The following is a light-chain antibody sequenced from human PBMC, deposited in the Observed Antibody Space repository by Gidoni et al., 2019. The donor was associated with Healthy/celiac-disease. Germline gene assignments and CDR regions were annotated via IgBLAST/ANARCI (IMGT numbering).Light chain of an antibody. CDR1: SNNVGNQG. CDR2: RNN. V-gene: IGLV10-54*04. Sequence: QAGLTQPPSVSKGLRQTATLTCTGNSNNVGNQGAAWLQQHQGHPPKLLSYRNNNRPSGISERFSASRSGNTASLTITGLQPEDEADYYCSAWDSSLSALNWVFGGGTKLTVL. CDR3: SAWDSSLSALNWV. J-gene: IGLJ3*02.